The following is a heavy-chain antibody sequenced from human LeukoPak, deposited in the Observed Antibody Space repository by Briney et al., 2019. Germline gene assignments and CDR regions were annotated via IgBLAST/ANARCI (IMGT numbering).Heavy chain of an antibody. CDR2: IKEDGSEK. V-gene: IGHV3-7*04. Sequence: GGSLRLSCAASGFTFSSYWMSWVRQPPGKGLEWVANIKEDGSEKYYVDSVKGRFTISRDNAKNSLYLQMDSLRAEDTAVYYCARDRRNNYGYYFDYWGRGTLVTVSS. CDR3: ARDRRNNYGYYFDY. D-gene: IGHD5-18*01. CDR1: GFTFSSYW. J-gene: IGHJ4*02.